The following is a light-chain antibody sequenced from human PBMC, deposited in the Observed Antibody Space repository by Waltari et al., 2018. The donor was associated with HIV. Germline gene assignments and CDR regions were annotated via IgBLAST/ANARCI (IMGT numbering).Light chain of an antibody. V-gene: IGLV2-11*01. CDR2: DVS. Sequence: QSALTQPRSVSGSPGQSVTISCTGTSSDVGVYNFVSWYQQHPGEAPKLMIYDVSKRPSVVPVRFSGSKSGNTASLTISGLQAEDEADYYCCSYAGSYPVVFGGGTKLTVL. J-gene: IGLJ2*01. CDR3: CSYAGSYPVV. CDR1: SSDVGVYNF.